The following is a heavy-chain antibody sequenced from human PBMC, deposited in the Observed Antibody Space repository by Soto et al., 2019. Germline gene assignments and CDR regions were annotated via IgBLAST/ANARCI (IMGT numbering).Heavy chain of an antibody. V-gene: IGHV4-30-2*01. CDR2: IYHSGST. D-gene: IGHD2-2*01. CDR3: ASVPGP. J-gene: IGHJ5*02. CDR1: GGSISSGGYS. Sequence: QLQLQESGSGLVKPSQTLSLTCAVSGGSISSGGYSCSWIRQPPGKGMEWIGDIYHSGSTYYNPSIKSRVTISVERYKNQFSLKLSSVTAADTAVYYCASVPGPWGQGTLVTVSS.